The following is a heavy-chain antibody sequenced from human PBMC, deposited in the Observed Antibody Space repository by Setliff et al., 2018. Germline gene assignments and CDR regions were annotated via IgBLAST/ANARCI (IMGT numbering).Heavy chain of an antibody. V-gene: IGHV4-30-4*08. CDR2: IYHSGSA. CDR1: GDSISSGDYF. Sequence: PSETLSLTCTVSGDSISSGDYFWSWIRQPPGKGLEWIACIYHSGSAYYNPSLKSRVTMSVDTSKNQLSLHLTSVTAADTAVYYCAREVGTSTSSDAFDVWGQGMMVTVSS. D-gene: IGHD1-26*01. J-gene: IGHJ3*01. CDR3: AREVGTSTSSDAFDV.